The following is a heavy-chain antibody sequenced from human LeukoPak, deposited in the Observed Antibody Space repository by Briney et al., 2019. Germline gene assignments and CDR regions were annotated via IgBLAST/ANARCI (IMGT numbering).Heavy chain of an antibody. CDR2: ISYDGSNK. J-gene: IGHJ4*02. Sequence: GGSLRLSCAASGFTFSSYGMHWVRQAPGKGLEWVAVISYDGSNKYYADSVKGRFTISRDNSKNTLYLQMNSLRAEDTAVYYCAENDASLGSGSYYTFWGQGTLVTVSS. D-gene: IGHD3-10*01. CDR1: GFTFSSYG. CDR3: AENDASLGSGSYYTF. V-gene: IGHV3-30*18.